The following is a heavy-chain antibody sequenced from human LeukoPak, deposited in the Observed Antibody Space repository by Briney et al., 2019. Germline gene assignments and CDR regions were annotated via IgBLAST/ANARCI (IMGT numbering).Heavy chain of an antibody. CDR2: ISSSSSVI. V-gene: IGHV3-21*01. D-gene: IGHD2-2*01. J-gene: IGHJ4*02. CDR3: ATRYCSSSSCYAFDY. CDR1: GFTFSSYA. Sequence: GGSLRLSCVASGFTFSSYAMNWVRQAPGKGLEWVSSISSSSSVIFYADSAKGRFTIFRDNAKNSLYLQMDSLRAEDTAVYYCATRYCSSSSCYAFDYWGQGTLVTVSS.